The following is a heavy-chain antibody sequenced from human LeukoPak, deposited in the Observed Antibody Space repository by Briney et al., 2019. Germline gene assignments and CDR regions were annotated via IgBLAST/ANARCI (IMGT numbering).Heavy chain of an antibody. CDR2: INSDGGDT. D-gene: IGHD4-17*01. Sequence: GSLRLSCAASGFTFSNYWVHWVRQAPGKGLVWVSRINSDGGDTTYADSVKGRFTISRDNTKSTLYLQMNSLRAEDTAVYYCARDKYYGDSYFEYWGQGTLVTVSS. CDR1: GFTFSNYW. V-gene: IGHV3-74*01. J-gene: IGHJ4*02. CDR3: ARDKYYGDSYFEY.